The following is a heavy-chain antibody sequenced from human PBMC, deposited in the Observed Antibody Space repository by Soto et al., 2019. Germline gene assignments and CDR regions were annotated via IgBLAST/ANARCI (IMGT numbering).Heavy chain of an antibody. CDR2: IYYSGST. J-gene: IGHJ6*03. CDR1: GGSISSSSYY. CDR3: ARHYTDSSSWYPTYYYYYMDV. V-gene: IGHV4-39*01. D-gene: IGHD6-13*01. Sequence: QLQLQESGPGLVKPSETLSLTCTVSGGSISSSSYYWGWIRQPPGKGLEWIGSIYYSGSTYYNPSLKSRVTISVDTSKNQFSLKLSSVTAADTAVYYCARHYTDSSSWYPTYYYYYMDVWGKGTTVTVSS.